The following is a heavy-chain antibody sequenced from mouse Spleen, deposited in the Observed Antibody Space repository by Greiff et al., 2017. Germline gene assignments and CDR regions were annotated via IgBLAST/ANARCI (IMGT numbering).Heavy chain of an antibody. D-gene: IGHD1-1*01. CDR2: ISNLAYSI. V-gene: IGHV5-15*04. CDR3: ARNYYGSSYHFDY. J-gene: IGHJ2*01. CDR1: GFTFSDYG. Sequence: EVKLVESGGGLVQPGGSLKLSCAASGFTFSDYGMAWVRQAPRKGPEWVAFISNLAYSIYYADTVTGRFTISRENAKNTLYLEMSSLRSEDTAMYYCARNYYGSSYHFDYWGQGTTLTVSS.